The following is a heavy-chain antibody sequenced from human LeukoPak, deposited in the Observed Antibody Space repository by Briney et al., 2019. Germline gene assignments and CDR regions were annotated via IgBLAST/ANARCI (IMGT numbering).Heavy chain of an antibody. Sequence: SETLSLTCTVSGGSISSSSYYWGWIRQPPGKGLEWIGGIYYSGSTYYNPSLKSRATISVDTSKNQFSLKLSSVTAADTAVYYCARIVATIIDYWGQGTLVTVSS. CDR1: GGSISSSSYY. J-gene: IGHJ4*02. V-gene: IGHV4-39*01. CDR2: IYYSGST. D-gene: IGHD5-12*01. CDR3: ARIVATIIDY.